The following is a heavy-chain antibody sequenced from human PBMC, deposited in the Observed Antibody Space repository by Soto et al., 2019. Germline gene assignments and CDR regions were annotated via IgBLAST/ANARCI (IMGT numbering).Heavy chain of an antibody. D-gene: IGHD2-21*02. CDR1: GITFGIRA. V-gene: IGHV3-23*01. Sequence: GGSLRLSCVASGITFGIRAMSCVRQAPGEGLEWVSAITDNGGDTNSADAVGGRFTISRDNSKNTLYLQMSSLRAEDSAVYYCARGSTDCYPGSRIFDFWGRGTLVTVSS. CDR3: ARGSTDCYPGSRIFDF. CDR2: ITDNGGDT. J-gene: IGHJ4*02.